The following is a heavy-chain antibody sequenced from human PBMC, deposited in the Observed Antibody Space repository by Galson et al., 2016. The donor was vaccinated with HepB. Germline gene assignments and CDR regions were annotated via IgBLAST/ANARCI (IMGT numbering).Heavy chain of an antibody. CDR2: TYYRSKWYN. CDR3: AGHLRMGRTSNGLDV. Sequence: CAISGDSVSSNNAIWNWNRQSPSRGLEWLGRTYYRSKWYNDYGVSVKSRITISPDTSKNQFSLQLTSVTPEDTAVYYCAGHLRMGRTSNGLDVWGQGTTVTVSS. J-gene: IGHJ6*02. CDR1: GDSVSSNNAI. D-gene: IGHD1/OR15-1a*01. V-gene: IGHV6-1*01.